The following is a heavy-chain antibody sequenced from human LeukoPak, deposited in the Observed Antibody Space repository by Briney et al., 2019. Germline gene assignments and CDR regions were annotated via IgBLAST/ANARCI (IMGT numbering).Heavy chain of an antibody. D-gene: IGHD2-15*01. CDR3: ARRDNVVVVAAFDS. CDR2: ISGSGESR. V-gene: IGHV3-23*01. Sequence: PGGSLRLSCEVSGFTFSNHDMAWVRQAPGKELEWVSRISGSGESRDYIDSVKSRFTISRDNSKNTLYLEMTSLRDEDTAVYYCARRDNVVVVAAFDSWGQGTLVTVSS. CDR1: GFTFSNHD. J-gene: IGHJ5*02.